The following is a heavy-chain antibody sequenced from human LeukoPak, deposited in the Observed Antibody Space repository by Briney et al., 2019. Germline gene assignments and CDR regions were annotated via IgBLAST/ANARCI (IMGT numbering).Heavy chain of an antibody. CDR1: GYTFTGYY. D-gene: IGHD2-15*01. V-gene: IGHV1-69*13. CDR3: ARVFSGRGFVDY. Sequence: SVKVSCKASGYTFTGYYMHWVRQAPGQGLEWMGGIIPIFGTANYAQKFQGRVTITADESTSTAYMELSSLRSEDTAVYYCARVFSGRGFVDYWGQGTLVTVSS. CDR2: IIPIFGTA. J-gene: IGHJ4*02.